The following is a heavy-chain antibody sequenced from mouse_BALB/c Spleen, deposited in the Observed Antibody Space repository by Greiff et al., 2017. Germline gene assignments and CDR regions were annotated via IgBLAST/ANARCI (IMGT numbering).Heavy chain of an antibody. CDR2: IYPGDGDT. CDR3: AREVITTVVHFDY. V-gene: IGHV1-82*01. Sequence: QVQLQQSGPELVKPGASVKISCKASGYAFSSSWMNWVKQRPGQGLEWIGRIYPGDGDTNYNGKFKGKATLTADKSSSTAYMQLSSLTSVDSAVYFCAREVITTVVHFDYWGQGTTLTVSS. J-gene: IGHJ2*01. D-gene: IGHD1-1*01. CDR1: GYAFSSSW.